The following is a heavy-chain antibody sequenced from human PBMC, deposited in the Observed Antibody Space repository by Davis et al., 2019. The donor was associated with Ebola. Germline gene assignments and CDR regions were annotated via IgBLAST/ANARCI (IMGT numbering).Heavy chain of an antibody. CDR1: AYSISSGYY. CDR3: ARDRAGAYYYYYGMDV. CDR2: INHSGST. Sequence: MPSETLSLTCTVSAYSISSGYYWGWFRQPPGKGLAWTGDINHSGSTNYNPSLKSRVTISVDTSKNQFSLKLSSVTAADTAVYYCARDRAGAYYYYYGMDVWGKGTTVTVSS. J-gene: IGHJ6*04. V-gene: IGHV4-38-2*02.